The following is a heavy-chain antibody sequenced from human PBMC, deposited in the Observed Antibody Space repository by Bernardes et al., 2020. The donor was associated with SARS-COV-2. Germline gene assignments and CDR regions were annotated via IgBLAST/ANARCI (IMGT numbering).Heavy chain of an antibody. CDR3: AREIRSVSRYDAFDV. CDR1: GFTFSNSW. CDR2: IKKDGSEQ. J-gene: IGHJ3*01. V-gene: IGHV3-7*01. Sequence: GSLRLSCAASGFTFSNSWMTWVRQAPGKGLEWVANIKKDGSEQYYVDSVKGRFTISRDNAKNSLYLQMNSLRVEDTAVYYCAREIRSVSRYDAFDVWGQGAMVTVSS. D-gene: IGHD2-8*01.